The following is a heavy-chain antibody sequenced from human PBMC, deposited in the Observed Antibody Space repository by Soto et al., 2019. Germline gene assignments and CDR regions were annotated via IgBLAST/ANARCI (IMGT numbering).Heavy chain of an antibody. J-gene: IGHJ5*02. CDR2: VSASNGKT. CDR1: GYIFTTYS. V-gene: IGHV1-18*01. D-gene: IGHD3-10*01. Sequence: QIQLVQSGSEVRMPGASVKVSCKASGYIFTTYSITWVRQAPGQGLEWMGWVSASNGKTNYAQKFEDRVTMTTETSTTTAYMELRSRRSDETAVYYCAREAFGVQASWFDHWGQGTLVTVSS. CDR3: AREAFGVQASWFDH.